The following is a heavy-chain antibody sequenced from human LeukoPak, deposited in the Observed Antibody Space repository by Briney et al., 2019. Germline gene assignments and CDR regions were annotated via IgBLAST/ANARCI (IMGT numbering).Heavy chain of an antibody. V-gene: IGHV5-51*01. J-gene: IGHJ4*02. CDR2: IYPGDSDT. Sequence: GESLKISCKGSGYSFTSYWIGWVRQMPGKGLEWMGIIYPGDSDTRYSPSFQAQVTISADKSISTAYLQWSSLKASDTAMYFCARLKKPDGSGSYSQYWGQGTLVTVSS. CDR3: ARLKKPDGSGSYSQY. CDR1: GYSFTSYW. D-gene: IGHD3-10*01.